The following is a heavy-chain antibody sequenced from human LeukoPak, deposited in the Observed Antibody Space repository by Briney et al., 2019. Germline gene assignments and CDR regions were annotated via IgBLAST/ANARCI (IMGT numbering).Heavy chain of an antibody. CDR1: GFTFSSYA. D-gene: IGHD2-2*01. Sequence: QAGGSLRLSCAASGFTFSSYAMSWVRQAPGKGLEWVSAISGSGGSTYYADSVKGRFTISRDNSKNTLYLQMNSLRAEDTAVYYCAKDPLTTRYCSSTSCSKEGWFDPWGQGTLVTVSS. V-gene: IGHV3-23*01. CDR2: ISGSGGST. CDR3: AKDPLTTRYCSSTSCSKEGWFDP. J-gene: IGHJ5*02.